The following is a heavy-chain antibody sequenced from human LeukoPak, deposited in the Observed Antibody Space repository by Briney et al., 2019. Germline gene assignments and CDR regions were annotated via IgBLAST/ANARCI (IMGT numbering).Heavy chain of an antibody. CDR3: ARDKSSSFDY. Sequence: SEALSLTCTVSGGSISSYYWSWIRQPPGKGLEWIGYIYYSGSTNYNPSLKSRVTIPVDTSKNQFSLKLSSVTAADTAVYYCARDKSSSFDYWGQGTLVTVSS. J-gene: IGHJ4*02. D-gene: IGHD6-6*01. CDR1: GGSISSYY. CDR2: IYYSGST. V-gene: IGHV4-59*13.